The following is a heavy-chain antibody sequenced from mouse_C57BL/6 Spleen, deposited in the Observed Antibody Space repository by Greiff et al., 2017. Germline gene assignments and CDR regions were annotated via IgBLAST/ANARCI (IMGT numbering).Heavy chain of an antibody. CDR3: ARGYDYDEGFDV. V-gene: IGHV3-6*01. CDR2: ISYDGSN. Sequence: EVKLMESGPGLVKPSQSLSLTCSVTGYSITSGYYWNWIRQFPGNKLEWMGYISYDGSNNYNPSLKNRISITRDTSKNQFFLKLNSVTTEDTATYYCARGYDYDEGFDVWGTGTTVTVSS. J-gene: IGHJ1*03. CDR1: GYSITSGYY. D-gene: IGHD2-4*01.